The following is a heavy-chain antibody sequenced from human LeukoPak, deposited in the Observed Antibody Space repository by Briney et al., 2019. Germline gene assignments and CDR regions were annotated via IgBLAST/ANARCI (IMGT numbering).Heavy chain of an antibody. V-gene: IGHV4-59*12. D-gene: IGHD3-16*01. CDR3: ARLGALHDAFDV. CDR2: IHYSGST. Sequence: SETLSLTCSVSGDSIRSYYWSWIRQPPGKGLEWIGNIHYSGSTKYNPSLKSRVTISVDTSKNQFSLKVSSLTAADTAVYYCARLGALHDAFDVWGQGTLVTVSS. J-gene: IGHJ3*01. CDR1: GDSIRSYY.